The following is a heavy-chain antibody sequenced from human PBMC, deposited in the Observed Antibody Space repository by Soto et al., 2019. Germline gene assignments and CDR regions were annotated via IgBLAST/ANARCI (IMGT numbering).Heavy chain of an antibody. Sequence: SETLSLTCAVSCGSISSSNWWSWVRQPPGKGVGWGGEIYHSGSTNYNPSLESRVTISVDKSKNQFSLKLSSVTAADTAVYYCARDQVAGRQIYYYYYYGMDVWGQGTTVTVSS. CDR2: IYHSGST. D-gene: IGHD1-26*01. J-gene: IGHJ6*02. CDR3: ARDQVAGRQIYYYYYYGMDV. CDR1: CGSISSSNW. V-gene: IGHV4-4*02.